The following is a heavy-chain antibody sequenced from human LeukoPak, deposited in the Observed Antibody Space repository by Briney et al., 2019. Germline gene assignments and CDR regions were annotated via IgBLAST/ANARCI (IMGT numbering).Heavy chain of an antibody. CDR3: AKAASKRTDYGDYAFYYYVDV. D-gene: IGHD4-17*01. J-gene: IGHJ6*03. CDR1: GFTFSSYE. V-gene: IGHV3-48*03. CDR2: ISSSGSTI. Sequence: GGSLRLSCAASGFTFSSYEMNWVRQAPGKGLEWVSYISSSGSTIYYADSVKGRFTISRDNAKNSLYLQMNSLRAADTAVYYCAKAASKRTDYGDYAFYYYVDVWGKGTTVTISS.